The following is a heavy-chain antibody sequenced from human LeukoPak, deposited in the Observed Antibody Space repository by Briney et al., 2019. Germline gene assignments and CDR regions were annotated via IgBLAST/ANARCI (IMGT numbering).Heavy chain of an antibody. J-gene: IGHJ4*02. D-gene: IGHD3-22*01. CDR3: ARAYYDSSGYYSY. Sequence: GASVKVSCKASGYTFTGYYMHWVRQAPGQGLEWMGWVNPNSGGTNYAQKFQGRVTMTRDTSISTAYMERSRLRSDDTAMYYCARAYYDSSGYYSYWGQGTLVTVSS. V-gene: IGHV1-2*02. CDR2: VNPNSGGT. CDR1: GYTFTGYY.